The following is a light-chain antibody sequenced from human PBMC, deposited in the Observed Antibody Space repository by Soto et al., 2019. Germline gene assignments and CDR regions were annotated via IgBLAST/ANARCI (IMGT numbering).Light chain of an antibody. Sequence: IQLTQSPSSLSASVGDRVTITCRASQGISSSLAWYQQKPGNAPKLLIYAASSLQSRVPARFSGSGSGTDFTLTSGSLQPEDFATYCCQHLNSYAITFGQGTRLEIK. V-gene: IGKV1-9*01. J-gene: IGKJ5*01. CDR2: AAS. CDR1: QGISSS. CDR3: QHLNSYAIT.